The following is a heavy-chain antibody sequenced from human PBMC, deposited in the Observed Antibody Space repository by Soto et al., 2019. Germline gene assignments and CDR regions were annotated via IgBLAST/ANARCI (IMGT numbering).Heavy chain of an antibody. CDR1: GYSFTNND. D-gene: IGHD3-16*01. CDR2: MNPGSGDT. CDR3: ARMETFGSLNWFDP. Sequence: ASVKVSCKASGYSFTNNDVSWVRQATGQGLASMRWMNPGSGDTGYAQKFQGRVTMTRDISIATAYMELSSLRSDDTAIYYCARMETFGSLNWFDPWGQGTLGIVAS. J-gene: IGHJ5*02. V-gene: IGHV1-8*01.